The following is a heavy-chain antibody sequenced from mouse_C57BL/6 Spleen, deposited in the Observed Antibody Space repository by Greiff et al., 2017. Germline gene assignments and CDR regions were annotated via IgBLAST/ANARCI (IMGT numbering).Heavy chain of an antibody. CDR3: AHLLRYAMDY. J-gene: IGHJ4*01. CDR1: GYTFTSYG. V-gene: IGHV1-81*01. D-gene: IGHD1-1*01. CDR2: IYPRSGNT. Sequence: VQLQQSGAELARPGASVKLSCKASGYTFTSYGISWVKQRTGQGLEWIGEIYPRSGNTYYNEKFKSKATLTVDKPSSTAYMELSSLTSEDSAVYYCAHLLRYAMDYWGQGTSVTVSS.